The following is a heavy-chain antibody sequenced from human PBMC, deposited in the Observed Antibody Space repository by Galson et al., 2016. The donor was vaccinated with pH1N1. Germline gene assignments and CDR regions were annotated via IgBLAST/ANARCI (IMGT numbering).Heavy chain of an antibody. CDR3: ARKGYGDYVWYFDY. CDR1: GFSLSTSGVG. J-gene: IGHJ4*02. CDR2: IYWDADK. Sequence: PALVKPTQTLTLTCTFSGFSLSTSGVGVGWIRQPPGKALEWLALIYWDADKRYSPSLKSRLTITKDTSKNQVVLTMTNMDPVDTATYYCARKGYGDYVWYFDYWGQGTLVNVSS. D-gene: IGHD4-17*01. V-gene: IGHV2-5*02.